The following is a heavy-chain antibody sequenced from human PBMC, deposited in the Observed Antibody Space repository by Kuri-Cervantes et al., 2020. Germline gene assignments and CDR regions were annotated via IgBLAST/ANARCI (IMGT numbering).Heavy chain of an antibody. D-gene: IGHD2-2*01. CDR1: GFTFSSYA. CDR2: ISYDGSNK. Sequence: AGSLRLSCAASGFTFSSYAMHWVRQAPGKGLEWVAVISYDGSNKYYADSVKGRFTISRDNSKNTLYLQMNSLRAEDTAVYYCASPHLGYCSSTSCPCDYWGQGTLVTVSS. J-gene: IGHJ4*02. V-gene: IGHV3-30-3*01. CDR3: ASPHLGYCSSTSCPCDY.